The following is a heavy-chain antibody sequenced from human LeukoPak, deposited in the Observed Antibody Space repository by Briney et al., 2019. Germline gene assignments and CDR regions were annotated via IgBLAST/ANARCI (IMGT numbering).Heavy chain of an antibody. Sequence: PGGSLRLPCAASGFTFSSYWMSWVRQAPGKGLEWVANIKQDGSEKYYVDSVKGRFTISRDNAKNSLYLQMSSLRAEDTAVYYCARGATVTTWNAFDIWGQGTMVTVSS. CDR1: GFTFSSYW. CDR3: ARGATVTTWNAFDI. V-gene: IGHV3-7*04. J-gene: IGHJ3*02. D-gene: IGHD4-17*01. CDR2: IKQDGSEK.